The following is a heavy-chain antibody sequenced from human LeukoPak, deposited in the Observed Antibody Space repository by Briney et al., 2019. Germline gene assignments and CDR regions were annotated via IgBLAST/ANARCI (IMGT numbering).Heavy chain of an antibody. V-gene: IGHV3-9*01. Sequence: GGSLRLSCAASGFTFDDYAMHWVRQAPGKGLEWVSGISWNSGSIGYADSVKGRFTISRDNAKNSLYLQMNSLRAEDTALYYCAKGRNYYGSGSYYNGVDYWGQGTLVTVSS. CDR1: GFTFDDYA. CDR2: ISWNSGSI. J-gene: IGHJ4*02. CDR3: AKGRNYYGSGSYYNGVDY. D-gene: IGHD3-10*01.